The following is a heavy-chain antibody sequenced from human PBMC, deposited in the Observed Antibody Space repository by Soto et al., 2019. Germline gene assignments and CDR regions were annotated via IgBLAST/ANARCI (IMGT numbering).Heavy chain of an antibody. V-gene: IGHV4-59*01. D-gene: IGHD3-3*01. J-gene: IGHJ5*02. CDR2: IYYSGST. CDR3: ARAYDFWSGYHRRNNWFDP. Sequence: SETLSLTCTVSGGSISSYYWIWIRQPTGKGLEWIGYIYYSGSTNYNPSLKSRVTISVDTSKNQFSLKLSSVTAADTAVYYCARAYDFWSGYHRRNNWFDPWGQGTLVTVSS. CDR1: GGSISSYY.